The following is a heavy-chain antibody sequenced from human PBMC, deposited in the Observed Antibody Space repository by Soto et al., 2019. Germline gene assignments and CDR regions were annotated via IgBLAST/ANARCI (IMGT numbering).Heavy chain of an antibody. Sequence: EVQLVESGGGLVQPGGSLRLSCAASGFSFSNSWMYWVRQSPGKGLVWVSRINDDGSMTSHADSVRGRITISRDNAKNSLYLQMNSLRAEDTAVYYCVTGFRWGQGTLVTVSS. V-gene: IGHV3-74*01. CDR1: GFSFSNSW. J-gene: IGHJ4*02. CDR3: VTGFR. CDR2: INDDGSMT.